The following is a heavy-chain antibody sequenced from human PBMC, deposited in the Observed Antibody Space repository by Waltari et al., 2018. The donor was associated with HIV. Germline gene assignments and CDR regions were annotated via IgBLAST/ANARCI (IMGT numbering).Heavy chain of an antibody. CDR3: ARDQHSATNYYGLDV. Sequence: QVHLVESGGAVVQSGKSLRLSCAAPGFNFSNYAMHWVRQGPGKGLEWLSVIWADGSHESYTDFAKGRFTISRDDSDNTLFLYLSGLRADDTAVYYCARDQHSATNYYGLDVWGQGTTVTVS. CDR2: IWADGSHE. V-gene: IGHV3-33*02. J-gene: IGHJ6*02. CDR1: GFNFSNYA. D-gene: IGHD3-10*01.